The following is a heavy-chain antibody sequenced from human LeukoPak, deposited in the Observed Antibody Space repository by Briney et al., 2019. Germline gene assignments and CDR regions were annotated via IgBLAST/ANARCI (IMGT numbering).Heavy chain of an antibody. D-gene: IGHD2-15*01. CDR2: IYYSGST. V-gene: IGHV4-39*07. CDR1: GGSISSSNYY. J-gene: IGHJ4*02. Sequence: SETLSLTCTVSGGSISSSNYYWGWIRQPPGKGLEWIGSIYYSGSTYYNPSLKSRVTISVDTSKNQFSLKLSSVTAADTAVYYCAGHSPYCSGGSCDYWGQGTLVTVSS. CDR3: AGHSPYCSGGSCDY.